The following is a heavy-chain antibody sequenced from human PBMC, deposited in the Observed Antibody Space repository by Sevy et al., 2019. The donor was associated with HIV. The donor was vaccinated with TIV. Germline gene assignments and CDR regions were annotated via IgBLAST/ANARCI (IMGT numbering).Heavy chain of an antibody. D-gene: IGHD3-22*01. J-gene: IGHJ4*02. V-gene: IGHV5-51*01. CDR2: IFPDDSDT. CDR3: ATARSGYFDSSGYYIY. Sequence: GESLKISCQGSGYCFTSHWIGWVRHMPGKGLEWMGSIFPDDSDTRYSPSFQGQVTFSADKSINTAYLQWSSLKASDTAMYYCATARSGYFDSSGYYIYWGQRTLVTVSS. CDR1: GYCFTSHW.